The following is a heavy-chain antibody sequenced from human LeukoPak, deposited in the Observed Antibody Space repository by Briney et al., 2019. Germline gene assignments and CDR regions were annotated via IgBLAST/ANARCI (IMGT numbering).Heavy chain of an antibody. V-gene: IGHV3-21*01. D-gene: IGHD1-1*01. CDR2: ISSSSSYI. CDR3: ARGSSTKKGFDY. J-gene: IGHJ4*02. CDR1: GFTFSSYS. Sequence: GGSLRLSCAASGFTFSSYSMNWVRQAPGKGLEWVSSISSSSSYIYYADSVKGRFTISRDNAKNSLYLQVNSLRAEDTAVYYCARGSSTKKGFDYWGQGTLVTVSS.